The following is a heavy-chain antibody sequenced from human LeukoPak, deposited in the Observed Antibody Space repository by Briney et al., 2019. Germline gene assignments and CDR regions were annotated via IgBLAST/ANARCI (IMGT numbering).Heavy chain of an antibody. D-gene: IGHD2-8*01. V-gene: IGHV3-48*01. CDR1: GFIFTSYS. CDR2: ISSSSSTI. Sequence: GSLRLSCAASGFIFTSYSMNWVRQAPGKGLEWISYISSSSSTIYYADSVRGRFTISRDNAKNSLYLQMNSLRAEDTAVYYCAKDRCSNGIGCYYYYMDVWGKGTTVTISS. CDR3: AKDRCSNGIGCYYYYMDV. J-gene: IGHJ6*03.